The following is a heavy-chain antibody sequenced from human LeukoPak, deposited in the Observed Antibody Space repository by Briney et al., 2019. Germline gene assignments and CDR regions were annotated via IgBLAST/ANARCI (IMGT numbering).Heavy chain of an antibody. CDR1: GYIFTAHY. D-gene: IGHD6-19*01. CDR3: ARGYSSGWFMGPEDY. V-gene: IGHV1-2*02. CDR2: INPTNGVT. Sequence: ASVKVSCKASGYIFTAHYIHWVRQAPGPGLEWMGWINPTNGVTNYAQKFQGRVTMTRDTSITTAYMELRSLRSDDTAVYYCARGYSSGWFMGPEDYWGQGTLVTVSS. J-gene: IGHJ4*02.